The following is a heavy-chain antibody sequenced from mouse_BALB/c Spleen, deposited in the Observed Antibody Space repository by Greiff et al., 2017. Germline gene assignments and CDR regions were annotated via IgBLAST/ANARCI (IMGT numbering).Heavy chain of an antibody. CDR1: GYSITSDYA. V-gene: IGHV3-2*02. CDR3: AHSLLRPYYAMDY. D-gene: IGHD1-2*01. J-gene: IGHJ4*01. CDR2: ISYSGST. Sequence: DVQLEESGPGPVKPSQSLSLTCTVTGYSITSDYAWNWIRQFPGNKLEWMGYISYSGSTSYNPSLKSRISITRDTSKNQFFLQLNSVTTEDTATYYCAHSLLRPYYAMDYWGQGTSVTVSS.